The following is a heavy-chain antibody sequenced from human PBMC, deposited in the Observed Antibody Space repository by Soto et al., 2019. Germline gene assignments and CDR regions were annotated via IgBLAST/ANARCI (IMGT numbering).Heavy chain of an antibody. J-gene: IGHJ3*02. CDR2: IIPIFGTA. CDR1: GGTFSSYA. D-gene: IGHD2-2*01. Sequence: ASVKVSCKASGGTFSSYAISWVRQAPGQGLEWMGGIIPIFGTANYAQKFQGRVTITADESTSTAYMELSSLRSEDTAVYYCARQFKPPPGYCSSTSCLPSYDSSATPHAFDIWGQGTMVTVSS. CDR3: ARQFKPPPGYCSSTSCLPSYDSSATPHAFDI. V-gene: IGHV1-69*13.